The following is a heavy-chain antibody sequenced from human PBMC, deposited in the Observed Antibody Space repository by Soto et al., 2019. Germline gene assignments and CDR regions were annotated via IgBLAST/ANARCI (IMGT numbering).Heavy chain of an antibody. J-gene: IGHJ6*02. V-gene: IGHV3-73*01. CDR2: IRSKANSYAT. CDR1: GFTFSGSA. CDR3: TRHPAGMDV. Sequence: GGSLRLSCAASGFTFSGSAMHWVRQASGKGLEWVGRIRSKANSYATAYAASVKGRFTISRDDSKKTAYLQMNSLKTEDTAVYYCTRHPAGMDVWGQGTTVTVSS.